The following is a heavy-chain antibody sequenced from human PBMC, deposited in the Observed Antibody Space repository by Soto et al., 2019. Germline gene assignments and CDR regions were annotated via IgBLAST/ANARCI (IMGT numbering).Heavy chain of an antibody. J-gene: IGHJ5*02. Sequence: QLQLQVWGAGLVNPSETLSLTCTVSGGSISSNSYYWDWIRLPPGKGLEWIGSIYYSGSTYYNPSLKSRVTISVDTSKNQFSLKLSSVTAADTAVYYCARHNHGFDPWGQGTLVTVSS. CDR1: GGSISSNSYY. CDR3: ARHNHGFDP. V-gene: IGHV4-39*01. CDR2: IYYSGST.